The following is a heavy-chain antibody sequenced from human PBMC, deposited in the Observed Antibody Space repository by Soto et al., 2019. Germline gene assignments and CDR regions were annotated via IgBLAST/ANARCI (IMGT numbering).Heavy chain of an antibody. CDR3: ARGLTLKPFDY. CDR1: GGTFSNYV. CDR2: IIPIFGTA. D-gene: IGHD3-16*01. V-gene: IGHV1-69*13. J-gene: IGHJ4*02. Sequence: WASVKVSCKASGGTFSNYVINWVRQAPGQGLEWMGGIIPIFGTANYAQKFQGRVTITADESTSTAYMELSSLRSEDTAVYYCARGLTLKPFDYWGQGTLVTVSS.